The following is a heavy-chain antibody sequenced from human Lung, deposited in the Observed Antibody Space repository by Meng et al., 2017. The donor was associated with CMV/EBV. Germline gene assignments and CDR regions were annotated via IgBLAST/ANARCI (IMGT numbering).Heavy chain of an antibody. V-gene: IGHV3-48*04. CDR2: ISTSSSTI. J-gene: IGHJ6*02. CDR1: EFTFSTDT. Sequence: GSSLKISCASAEFTFSTDTMNWVRQAPGKGLEWVSDISTSSSTIYYADSVKGRFTISRDNAKNSLYLQMNSLRAEDTAVYYCAGGVQAAIGYYDFWSGYLYGMDVWGQGTXVTVSS. CDR3: AGGVQAAIGYYDFWSGYLYGMDV. D-gene: IGHD3-3*01.